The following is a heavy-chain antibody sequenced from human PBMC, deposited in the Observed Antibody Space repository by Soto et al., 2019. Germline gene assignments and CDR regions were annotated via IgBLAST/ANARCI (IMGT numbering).Heavy chain of an antibody. CDR3: LKNSGWFNS. V-gene: IGHV3-23*01. D-gene: IGHD3-10*01. Sequence: QLLQSGGGLVQPGGSLTLSCAASGFTFGTTDMSWVRQAPGEGLEWVSTIDGSGGITYYADSVKGRFTISRDNSRNTVYLQMNSLGVDDTALYYCLKNSGWFNSWGQGALVTVSS. CDR2: IDGSGGIT. CDR1: GFTFGTTD. J-gene: IGHJ5*01.